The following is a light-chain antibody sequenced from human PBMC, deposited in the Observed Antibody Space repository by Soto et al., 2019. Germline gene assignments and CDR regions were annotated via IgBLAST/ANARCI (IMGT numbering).Light chain of an antibody. CDR1: QSVSNNY. CDR3: QQYGSSST. V-gene: IGKV3-20*01. CDR2: GAS. Sequence: EIVLTQSAGTLSLSPGERATLSCRASQSVSNNYLAWYQKKPGQAPRLLIYGASSRATGIPDRFSGSGSGTDFTLTISRLEPEDFAVYYCQQYGSSSTFGQGTKVEIK. J-gene: IGKJ1*01.